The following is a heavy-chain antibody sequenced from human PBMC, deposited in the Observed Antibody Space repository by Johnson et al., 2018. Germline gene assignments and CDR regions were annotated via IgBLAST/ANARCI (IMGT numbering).Heavy chain of an antibody. CDR2: ISEDGSNK. CDR1: GFTFSVYG. Sequence: QVQLVESGGGVVQPGRSLRLSCATSGFTFSVYGMHWVRQAPGKGLEWVAVISEDGSNKYYADSVKGRFTISRENSKNTLYLKMNSLRADYTAVYYCAKELEVFGYYYYYMDVWGKGTTVTVSS. J-gene: IGHJ6*03. V-gene: IGHV3-30*18. CDR3: AKELEVFGYYYYYMDV. D-gene: IGHD3-16*01.